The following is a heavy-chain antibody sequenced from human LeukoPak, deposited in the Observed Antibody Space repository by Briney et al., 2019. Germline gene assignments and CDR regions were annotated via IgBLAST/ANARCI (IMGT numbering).Heavy chain of an antibody. CDR3: ARDHYGGFDY. CDR2: ISCDGSNK. V-gene: IGHV3-30-3*01. J-gene: IGHJ4*02. D-gene: IGHD4-23*01. Sequence: GGSLRLSCAASGFTFSSYAMHWVRQAPGKGLEWVAVISCDGSNKYYADSVKGRFTISRDNSKNTLYLQMNSLRAEDTAVYYCARDHYGGFDYWGQGTLVTVSS. CDR1: GFTFSSYA.